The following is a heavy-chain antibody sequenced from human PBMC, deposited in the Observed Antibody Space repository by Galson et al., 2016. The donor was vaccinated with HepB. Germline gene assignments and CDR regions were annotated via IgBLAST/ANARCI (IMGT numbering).Heavy chain of an antibody. J-gene: IGHJ5*02. CDR1: GFPFSDFY. CDR3: ARGILSS. CDR2: ISKDAKYT. V-gene: IGHV3-11*05. Sequence: SLRLSCAGSGFPFSDFYMTWIRQAPGKGLEWIGHISKDAKYTAYADSLKGRFVISRDNAKNSVSLHVSGLRPEDTAVYYCARGILSSWAQGVLVTVSS. D-gene: IGHD1-14*01.